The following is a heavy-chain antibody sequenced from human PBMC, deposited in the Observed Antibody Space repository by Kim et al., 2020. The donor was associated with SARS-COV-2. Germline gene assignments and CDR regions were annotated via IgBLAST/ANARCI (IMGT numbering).Heavy chain of an antibody. D-gene: IGHD3-10*01. CDR1: GGSISSYY. Sequence: SETLSLTCTVSGGSISSYYWSWIRQPPGKGLEWIGYIYYSGSTNYNPSLKSRVTISVDTSKNQFSLKLSSVTAADTAVYYCARGGEGEILDAFDIWGQGTMVTVSS. J-gene: IGHJ3*02. CDR3: ARGGEGEILDAFDI. CDR2: IYYSGST. V-gene: IGHV4-59*13.